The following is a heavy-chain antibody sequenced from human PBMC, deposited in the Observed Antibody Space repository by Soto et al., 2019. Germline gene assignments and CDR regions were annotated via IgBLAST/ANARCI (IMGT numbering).Heavy chain of an antibody. CDR2: ISSSSSYI. J-gene: IGHJ6*02. D-gene: IGHD6-13*01. V-gene: IGHV3-21*01. Sequence: GGSLRLSCAASGFTFSSYSMNWVRQAPGKGLEWVSSISSSSSYIYYADSVKGRFTISRDNAKNSLYLQMNSLRAEDTAVYYCARDGRSSSWPAYYYYGMDVWGQGTTVTVSS. CDR3: ARDGRSSSWPAYYYYGMDV. CDR1: GFTFSSYS.